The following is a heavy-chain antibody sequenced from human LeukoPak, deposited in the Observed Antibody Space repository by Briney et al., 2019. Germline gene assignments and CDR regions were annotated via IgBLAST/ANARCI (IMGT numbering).Heavy chain of an antibody. CDR2: IYPGDSDT. Sequence: GESLKISCKGSGYSFTSYWIGWVRQMPGKGLEWMGIIYPGDSDTRCSPSFQGQVTISADKSISTAYLQWSSLKASDTAMYYCARAIAAAGHYYYYGMDVWGQGTTVTVSS. CDR1: GYSFTSYW. CDR3: ARAIAAAGHYYYYGMDV. V-gene: IGHV5-51*01. J-gene: IGHJ6*02. D-gene: IGHD6-13*01.